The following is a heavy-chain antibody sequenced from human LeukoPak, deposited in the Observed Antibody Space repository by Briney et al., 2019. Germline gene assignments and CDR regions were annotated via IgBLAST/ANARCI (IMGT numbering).Heavy chain of an antibody. V-gene: IGHV3-23*01. CDR3: AKAPFWVTSCFDY. D-gene: IGHD3-16*01. J-gene: IGHJ4*02. CDR1: GFTFSSYA. CDR2: ISGSGAGT. Sequence: GGSLRLSCAASGFTFSSYAMNWVRQAPGKGLEWVSVISGSGAGTYYADSVKGRFTISRDNSKNTLYLQMNSLRAEDTAVYYCAKAPFWVTSCFDYWGQGTLVTVSS.